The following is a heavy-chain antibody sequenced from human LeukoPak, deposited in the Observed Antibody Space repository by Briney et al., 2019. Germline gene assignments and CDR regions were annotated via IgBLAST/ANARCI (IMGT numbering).Heavy chain of an antibody. CDR1: GYTLGNND. J-gene: IGHJ4*02. V-gene: IGHV1-8*02. CDR2: MTPSSGNT. CDR3: VREKKCPVGICYED. D-gene: IGHD2-15*01. Sequence: GASVKVSCKASGYTLGNNDISWVRQATGQGLEWLGWMTPSSGNTGYGRKFQGRVTMTRDTSISTAYMELNNLRSEDTAVYYCVREKKCPVGICYEDWGQGTLVTVSS.